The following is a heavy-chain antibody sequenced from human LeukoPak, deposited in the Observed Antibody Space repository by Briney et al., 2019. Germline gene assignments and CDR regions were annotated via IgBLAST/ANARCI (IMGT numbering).Heavy chain of an antibody. Sequence: GRSLRLSCAASGFTFDDYAMHGVRQAPGKGLEWVSGISWNSGSIGYADSVKGRFTISRDNAKNSLYLQMNSLRAEDTALYYCAKGIAAAGPGNGLDYWGQGTLVTVSS. CDR2: ISWNSGSI. V-gene: IGHV3-9*01. CDR3: AKGIAAAGPGNGLDY. D-gene: IGHD6-13*01. J-gene: IGHJ4*02. CDR1: GFTFDDYA.